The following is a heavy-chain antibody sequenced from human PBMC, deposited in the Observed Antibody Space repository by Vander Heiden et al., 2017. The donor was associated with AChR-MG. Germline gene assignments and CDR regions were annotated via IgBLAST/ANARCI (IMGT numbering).Heavy chain of an antibody. J-gene: IGHJ3*02. CDR2: ISYDGSNK. D-gene: IGHD1-7*01. CDR1: GFHFRSYG. Sequence: QVQLVESGGGVAQPGRSLRLSCAGSGFHFRSYGMHWVRQAPGKGLEWVAVISYDGSNKYYADSVKGRFTISRDNSKNTLYLQMNSLRAEDTAVYYCAKVGGYNWNWGAFDIWGQGTMVTVSS. V-gene: IGHV3-30*18. CDR3: AKVGGYNWNWGAFDI.